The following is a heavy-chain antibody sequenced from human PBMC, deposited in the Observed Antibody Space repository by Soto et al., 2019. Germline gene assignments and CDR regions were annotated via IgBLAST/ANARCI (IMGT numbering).Heavy chain of an antibody. J-gene: IGHJ6*03. CDR3: ARRLSTRNFYYYMDV. V-gene: IGHV1-8*01. Sequence: QVQLVQSGAEVKKPGASVKVSCKASGYNFTTYDINWVRQATGQGLEWMGWMNPNSGNTGSTQKFQGRVTMTRDTSISTDYMELSSLTSEDTAVYYCARRLSTRNFYYYMDVWGKGTTVTVSS. D-gene: IGHD3-10*01. CDR2: MNPNSGNT. CDR1: GYNFTTYD.